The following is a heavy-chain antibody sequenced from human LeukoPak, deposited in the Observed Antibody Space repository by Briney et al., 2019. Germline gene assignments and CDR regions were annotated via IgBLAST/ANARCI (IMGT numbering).Heavy chain of an antibody. CDR3: ARVVVVAAGNWFDP. D-gene: IGHD2-15*01. CDR2: IYYSGST. CDR1: SGSISTSSYY. V-gene: IGHV4-61*01. Sequence: SETLSLTCTVSSGSISTSSYYWSWIRQPPGKGLEWIGYIYYSGSTNYNPSLKSRATISVDTSKNQFYLKLSSVTAADTAVYYCARVVVVAAGNWFDPWGQGTLVTVSS. J-gene: IGHJ5*02.